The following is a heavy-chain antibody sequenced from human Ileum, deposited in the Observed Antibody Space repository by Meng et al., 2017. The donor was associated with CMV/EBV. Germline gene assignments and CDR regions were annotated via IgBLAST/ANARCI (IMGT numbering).Heavy chain of an antibody. D-gene: IGHD2-15*01. CDR3: TTVLVVPPRKYFQQ. CDR1: GVTFTNAW. Sequence: SGVTFTNAWMNWVRQATGKGLEWVGRIKSRTDGGTTDYAAPVKGRFTISRDDSEDTLYLHMNSLKTEDTAVYYCTTVLVVPPRKYFQQWGPGTLVTVSS. V-gene: IGHV3-15*07. CDR2: IKSRTDGGTT. J-gene: IGHJ1*01.